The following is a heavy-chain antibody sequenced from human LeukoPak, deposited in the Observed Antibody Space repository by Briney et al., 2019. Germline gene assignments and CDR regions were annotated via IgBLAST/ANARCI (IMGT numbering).Heavy chain of an antibody. CDR2: IIPIFGTA. V-gene: IGHV1-69*13. J-gene: IGHJ6*03. Sequence: GASVKVSCKASGGTFSSYAISWVRQAPGQGLEWMGGIIPIFGTANYAQKFQGRVTITADESTSTAYMELSSLRSEDTAVYYCARGRPMVRGVIIRPWDYYYYMDVWGKGTTVTISS. D-gene: IGHD3-10*01. CDR3: ARGRPMVRGVIIRPWDYYYYMDV. CDR1: GGTFSSYA.